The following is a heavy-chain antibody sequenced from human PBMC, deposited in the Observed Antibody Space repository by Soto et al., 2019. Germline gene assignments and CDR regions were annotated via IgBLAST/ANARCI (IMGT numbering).Heavy chain of an antibody. CDR1: GGSISSGGYS. Sequence: PSETLSLTCAVSGGSISSGGYSWSWIRQPPGKGLEWIGYIYHSGSTYYNPSLKSRVTISVDRSKNQFSLKLSSVTAADTAVYYCARGSYDFWSRSHSPPTAHRHNRPTYYYYGMDVWGQGTTVTVSS. J-gene: IGHJ6*02. CDR2: IYHSGST. D-gene: IGHD3-3*01. CDR3: ARGSYDFWSRSHSPPTAHRHNRPTYYYYGMDV. V-gene: IGHV4-30-2*01.